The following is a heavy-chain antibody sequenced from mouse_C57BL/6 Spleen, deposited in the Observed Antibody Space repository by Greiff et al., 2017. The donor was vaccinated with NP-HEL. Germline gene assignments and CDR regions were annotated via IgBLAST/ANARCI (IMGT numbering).Heavy chain of an antibody. D-gene: IGHD2-4*01. J-gene: IGHJ4*01. CDR3: ARNKGYDYDGGYAMDY. CDR1: GFSLTSYG. CDR2: IWSGGST. V-gene: IGHV2-2*01. Sequence: VKLVESGPGLVQPSQSLSITCTVSGFSLTSYGVHWVRQSPGKGLEWLGVIWSGGSTDYNAAFISRLSISKDNSKSQVFFKMNSLQADDTAIYYCARNKGYDYDGGYAMDYWGQGTSVTVSS.